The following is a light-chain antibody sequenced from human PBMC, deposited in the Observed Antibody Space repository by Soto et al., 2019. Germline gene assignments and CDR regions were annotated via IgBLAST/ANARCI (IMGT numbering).Light chain of an antibody. CDR2: DVS. J-gene: IGLJ2*01. V-gene: IGLV2-14*03. CDR1: SSDVGAYNY. CDR3: SSYTTSSTVV. Sequence: QSALTQPASVSGSPGQSITISCTGTSSDVGAYNYVSWYQQHPGKAPKVMIYDVSDRPSGVSNRFSGSKSGNTASLIISGLQAEDEAHYYCSSYTTSSTVVFGGGTKLTVL.